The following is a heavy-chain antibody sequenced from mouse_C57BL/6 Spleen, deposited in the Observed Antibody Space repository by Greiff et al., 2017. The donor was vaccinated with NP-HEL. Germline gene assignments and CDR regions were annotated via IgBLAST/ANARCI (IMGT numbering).Heavy chain of an antibody. J-gene: IGHJ4*01. CDR3: ARQDLLYAMDY. D-gene: IGHD2-1*01. CDR1: GFTFSDYG. CDR2: ISNLAYSI. Sequence: EVPLVESGGGLVQPGGSLKLSCAASGFTFSDYGMAWVRQAPRTGPEWVAFISNLAYSIYYADTVTGRFTISGENAKNTLYLEMSSLRSEDTAMYYCARQDLLYAMDYWGQGTSVTVSS. V-gene: IGHV5-15*04.